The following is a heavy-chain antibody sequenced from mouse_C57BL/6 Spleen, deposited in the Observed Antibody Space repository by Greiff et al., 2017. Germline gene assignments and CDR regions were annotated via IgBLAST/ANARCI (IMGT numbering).Heavy chain of an antibody. CDR2: INPSSGYT. D-gene: IGHD3-2*02. Sequence: QVQLQQSGAELARPGASVKMSCKASGYTFTSYTMHWVKQRPGQGLEWIGYINPSSGYTKYNQKFKDKATLAADKSSSTAYMQLSSLTSEDSAVYYCAYSSGYGFAYWGQGTLVTVSA. J-gene: IGHJ3*01. CDR1: GYTFTSYT. CDR3: AYSSGYGFAY. V-gene: IGHV1-4*01.